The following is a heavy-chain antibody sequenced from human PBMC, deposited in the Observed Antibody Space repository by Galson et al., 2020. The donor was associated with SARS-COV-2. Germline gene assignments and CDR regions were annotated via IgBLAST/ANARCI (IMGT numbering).Heavy chain of an antibody. J-gene: IGHJ6*02. CDR3: ARGGGYCSGGRCYAYHYGLDV. V-gene: IGHV4-30-4*01. Sequence: SETLSLTCTASGGSITSGLYYWTWIRQTPGQGLEWIGYLHYTGSTHYNPSLPSRLHLSRATSKNQFSLELTSVTAADTAVYYCARGGGYCSGGRCYAYHYGLDVLGQGTTVTVSS. CDR2: LHYTGST. D-gene: IGHD2-15*01. CDR1: GGSITSGLYY.